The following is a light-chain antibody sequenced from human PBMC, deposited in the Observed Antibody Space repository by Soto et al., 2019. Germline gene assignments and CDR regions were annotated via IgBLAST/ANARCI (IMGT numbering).Light chain of an antibody. J-gene: IGLJ1*01. CDR1: TSNIGSKT. Sequence: QSVLTQAPSVSGTPGQRVTISCSGSTSNIGSKTVNWYQQLPGTAPRLPIYSDDQRPSGVPDRFSGSKSGTSASLAISGLQSEDEADYYCAACDDSLTGDGSLTGCVFGSGTKVTVL. CDR3: AACDDSLTGDGSLTGCV. CDR2: SDD. V-gene: IGLV1-44*01.